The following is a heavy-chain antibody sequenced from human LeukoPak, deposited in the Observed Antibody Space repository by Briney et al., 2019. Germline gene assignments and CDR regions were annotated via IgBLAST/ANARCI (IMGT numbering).Heavy chain of an antibody. J-gene: IGHJ4*02. CDR2: INPNTGGT. CDR1: GYTFTGQY. V-gene: IGHV1-2*02. D-gene: IGHD1-1*01. Sequence: ASVKVSCKASGYTFTGQYLHWVRQAPGQGLEWMGWINPNTGGTNYAQKFQGSVTMTRDTSISTAYMELSRLRSDDTAVYYCARDVWNPTIDYWGQGTLVTVSS. CDR3: ARDVWNPTIDY.